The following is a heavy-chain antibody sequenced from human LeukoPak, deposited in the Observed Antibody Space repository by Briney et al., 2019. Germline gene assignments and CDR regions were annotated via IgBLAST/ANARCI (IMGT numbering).Heavy chain of an antibody. CDR1: GGSISSSSYY. Sequence: SETLSLTCTVSGGSISSSSYYWGWIRQPPGKGLEWIGSIYYSGSTYYNPSLKSRVTISVDTSKNQFSLELSSVTAADTAVYYCARGIIAAAGTYNWFDPWGQGTLVTVSS. CDR2: IYYSGST. D-gene: IGHD6-13*01. V-gene: IGHV4-39*01. CDR3: ARGIIAAAGTYNWFDP. J-gene: IGHJ5*02.